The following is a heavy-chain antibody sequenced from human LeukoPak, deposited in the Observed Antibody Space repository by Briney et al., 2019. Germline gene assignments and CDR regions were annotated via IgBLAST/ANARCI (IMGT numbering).Heavy chain of an antibody. J-gene: IGHJ4*02. D-gene: IGHD3-22*01. V-gene: IGHV4-59*11. CDR3: ARDLRGYQYFDY. CDR2: IYYSGST. CDR1: GGSPSSHY. Sequence: PSETLSLTCTVSGGSPSSHYWSWIRQPPGKGLELIGYIYYSGSTNYNPSLKSRVTISVDTSKNQFSLKLSSVTAADTAVYYCARDLRGYQYFDYWGQGTLVTVSS.